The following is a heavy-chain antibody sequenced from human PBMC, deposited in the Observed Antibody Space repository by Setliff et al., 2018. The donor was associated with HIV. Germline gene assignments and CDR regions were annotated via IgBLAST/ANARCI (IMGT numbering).Heavy chain of an antibody. CDR2: INPSGGST. D-gene: IGHD6-19*01. CDR1: GYTFTNYY. J-gene: IGHJ4*02. CDR3: PCAPLLSGAGPYY. Sequence: ASVKVSCKASGYTFTNYYMHWVRQATGQGPEWMGIINPSGGSTTYAQNFQGRVTITEDESTRTTYMELRSLRSEDTAVYFCPCAPLLSGAGPYYWGQGTLVTVSS. V-gene: IGHV1-46*03.